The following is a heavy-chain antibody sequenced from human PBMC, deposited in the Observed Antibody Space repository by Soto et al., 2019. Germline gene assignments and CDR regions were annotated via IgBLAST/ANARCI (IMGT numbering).Heavy chain of an antibody. Sequence: GESLKISCKGSGYNFTSYWIGWVRQMPGKGLEWMGIINPDDSDTRYSPSFQGQVTISADKSITTAYLQWSRLKASDTAMYYCARLWAAAGTAAYFYYYYGMDVWGQGTTVTSP. D-gene: IGHD6-13*01. V-gene: IGHV5-51*01. CDR3: ARLWAAAGTAAYFYYYYGMDV. J-gene: IGHJ6*02. CDR2: INPDDSDT. CDR1: GYNFTSYW.